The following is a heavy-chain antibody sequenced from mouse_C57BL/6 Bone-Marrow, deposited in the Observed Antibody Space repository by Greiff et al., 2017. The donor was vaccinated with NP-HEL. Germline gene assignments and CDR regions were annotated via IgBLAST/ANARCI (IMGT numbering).Heavy chain of an antibody. CDR3: ARQLRLQDFDY. CDR1: EYEFPSHD. V-gene: IGHV5-2*01. J-gene: IGHJ2*01. Sequence: EVNVVESGGGLVQPGESLKLSCESNEYEFPSHDMSWVRKTPEKRLELVAAINSDGGSTYYPDTMERRFIISRENTKQTLYLQMSGLRSEDTALYYCARQLRLQDFDYWGQGTTLTVSS. D-gene: IGHD3-2*02. CDR2: INSDGGST.